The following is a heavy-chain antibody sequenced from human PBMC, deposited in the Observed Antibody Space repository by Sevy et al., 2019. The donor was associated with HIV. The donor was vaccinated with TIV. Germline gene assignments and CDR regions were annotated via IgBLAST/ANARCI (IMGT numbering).Heavy chain of an antibody. CDR2: IYYSGTT. D-gene: IGHD2-2*01. J-gene: IGHJ5*02. V-gene: IGHV4-30-4*01. Sequence: SETLSLTCTVSGGSISSGDYYWTWIRQSPGKGLEWIGYIYYSGTTYYNPSLKSRVTISVDTSKNQFSLRLSSVTAAXXAVYYCARYCXSTSPHNWFDPWGQGTLVTVSS. CDR3: ARYCXSTSPHNWFDP. CDR1: GGSISSGDYY.